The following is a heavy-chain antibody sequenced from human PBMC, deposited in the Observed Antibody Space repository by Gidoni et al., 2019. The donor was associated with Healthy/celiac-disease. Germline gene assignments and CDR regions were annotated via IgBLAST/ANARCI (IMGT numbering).Heavy chain of an antibody. Sequence: QVQLQESGPGLVKPSQTLSLTCTFSGGSISSGGYYWSWIRQHPGKGLEWIGYIYYRGSTYYNPSLKSRVTISVDTSKNQFSLKLSSVTAADTAVYYCARERVAVAGTLDYWGQGTLVTVSS. CDR2: IYYRGST. CDR1: GGSISSGGYY. J-gene: IGHJ4*02. V-gene: IGHV4-31*03. D-gene: IGHD6-19*01. CDR3: ARERVAVAGTLDY.